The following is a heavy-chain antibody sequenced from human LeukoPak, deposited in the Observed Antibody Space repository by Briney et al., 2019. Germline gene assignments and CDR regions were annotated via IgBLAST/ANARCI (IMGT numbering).Heavy chain of an antibody. CDR3: ARSSEIAAAFDY. CDR2: ISSNGGST. V-gene: IGHV3-64*01. CDR1: GFTFSSYA. D-gene: IGHD6-13*01. Sequence: GGSLRLSCAASGFTFSSYAMHWVRQAPGKGLECVSAISSNGGSTYYANSVKGRFTISRDNSKNTLYLQMGSLRAEDMAVYYCARSSEIAAAFDYWGQGTLVTVSS. J-gene: IGHJ4*02.